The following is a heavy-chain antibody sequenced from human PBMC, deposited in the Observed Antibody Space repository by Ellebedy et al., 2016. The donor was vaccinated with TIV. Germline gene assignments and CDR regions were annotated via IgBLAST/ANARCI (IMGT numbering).Heavy chain of an antibody. CDR3: ARDWNEGYDGYFDY. CDR1: GFTFSSYW. V-gene: IGHV3-30*03. J-gene: IGHJ4*02. CDR2: ISYHGTNT. D-gene: IGHD3-3*01. Sequence: GESLKISCAASGFTFSSYWMSWVRQAPGEGLEWVAVISYHGTNTHYADSVKGRSTISRDNSKNTLYLQMNSLRVEDTAVYYCARDWNEGYDGYFDYWGQGTVVTVSS.